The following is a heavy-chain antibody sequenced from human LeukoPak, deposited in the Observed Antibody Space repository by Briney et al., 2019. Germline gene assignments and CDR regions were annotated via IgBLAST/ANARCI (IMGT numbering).Heavy chain of an antibody. Sequence: GGSLRLSCAASGFTFSSYWMHWVRQAPGKGLVWVSRINSDGSSTSYADSEKGRFTISRDNAKNTLYLQMNSLRAEDTAVYYCARRIAVAGNFDYWGQGTLVTVSS. CDR2: INSDGSST. J-gene: IGHJ4*02. D-gene: IGHD6-19*01. CDR1: GFTFSSYW. CDR3: ARRIAVAGNFDY. V-gene: IGHV3-74*01.